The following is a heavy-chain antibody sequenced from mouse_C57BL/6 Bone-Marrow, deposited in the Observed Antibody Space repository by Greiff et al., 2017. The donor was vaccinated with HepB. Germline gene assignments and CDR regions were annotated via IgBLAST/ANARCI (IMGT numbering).Heavy chain of an antibody. CDR1: GYTFTDYE. J-gene: IGHJ3*01. CDR3: TDYYGSRAWFAY. CDR2: IDPETGGT. Sequence: QVQLQQSGAELVRPGASVTLSCKASGYTFTDYEMHWVKQTPVHGLEWIGAIDPETGGTAYNQKFKGKAILTADKSSSTAYMELRSLTSEVSAVYYCTDYYGSRAWFAYWGQGTLVTVSA. V-gene: IGHV1-15*01. D-gene: IGHD1-1*01.